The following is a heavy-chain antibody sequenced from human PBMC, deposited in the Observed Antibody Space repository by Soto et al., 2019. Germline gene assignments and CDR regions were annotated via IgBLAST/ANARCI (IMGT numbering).Heavy chain of an antibody. Sequence: PSETLSLTCTVSGGSISSGDYYWSWIRQPPGKGLEWIGYIYYSESTYYNPSLKSRVTISVDTSKNQFSLKLSSVTAADTAVYYCARDDGYKKYYFDYWGQGTLVTVSS. CDR1: GGSISSGDYY. V-gene: IGHV4-30-4*01. D-gene: IGHD5-12*01. CDR2: IYYSEST. CDR3: ARDDGYKKYYFDY. J-gene: IGHJ4*02.